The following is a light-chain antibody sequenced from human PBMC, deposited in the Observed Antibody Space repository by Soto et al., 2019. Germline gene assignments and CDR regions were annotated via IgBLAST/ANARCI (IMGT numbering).Light chain of an antibody. CDR1: QSVSSTF. Sequence: EIVFTHYPSTLSLSPGERATLSCRARQSVSSTFLAWYQQKPGQAPRLLIFGVSNRATGIPDRFSGSGSGTDFTLTISRLEPEDFAVYYCGQFVSAPPRTFGQGTKVDIK. CDR3: GQFVSAPPRT. CDR2: GVS. J-gene: IGKJ1*01. V-gene: IGKV3-20*01.